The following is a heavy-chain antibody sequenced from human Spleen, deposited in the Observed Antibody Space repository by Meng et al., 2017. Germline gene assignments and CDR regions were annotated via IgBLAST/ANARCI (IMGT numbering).Heavy chain of an antibody. D-gene: IGHD3-16*01. V-gene: IGHV4-34*01. J-gene: IGHJ5*02. CDR1: GGSFSGYY. Sequence: SETLSLTCAVYGGSFSGYYWSWIRQPPGKGLEWIGEINHSGSTNYNPSLESRVTISVDTSKNQFSLKLSSMTAADTAVYYCARDLWELRYKAPFDPWGQGILVTVSS. CDR3: ARDLWELRYKAPFDP. CDR2: INHSGST.